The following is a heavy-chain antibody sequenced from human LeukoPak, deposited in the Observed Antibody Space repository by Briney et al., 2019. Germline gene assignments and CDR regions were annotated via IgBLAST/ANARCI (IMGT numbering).Heavy chain of an antibody. J-gene: IGHJ4*02. CDR2: INTDGSTT. CDR3: VAAGTFDY. D-gene: IGHD6-13*01. CDR1: GFTFSTYW. V-gene: IGHV3-74*01. Sequence: PGGSLRLSCVVSGFTFSTYWMYWVHQAPGKGLVWVSRINTDGSTTNYADSVKGRFTISRDNTKNTLYLQMNTLRAEDTAVYYCVAAGTFDYWGQGALVTVSS.